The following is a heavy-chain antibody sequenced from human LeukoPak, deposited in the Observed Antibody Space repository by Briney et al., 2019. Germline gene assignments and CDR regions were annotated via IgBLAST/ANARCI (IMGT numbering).Heavy chain of an antibody. CDR3: ARAGSGSGWYFDY. Sequence: ASVKVSCKASGYDFTSVGITWVRQAPGQGLEWMGWISPYNGDTRYVQKLQGRVTMTTDTSTSTAYMELRSLRFDDTAVYYCARAGSGSGWYFDYWGQGTLVTV. J-gene: IGHJ4*02. D-gene: IGHD6-19*01. CDR2: ISPYNGDT. CDR1: GYDFTSVG. V-gene: IGHV1-18*01.